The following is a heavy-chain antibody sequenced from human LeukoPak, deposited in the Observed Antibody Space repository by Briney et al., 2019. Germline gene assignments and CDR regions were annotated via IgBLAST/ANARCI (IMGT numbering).Heavy chain of an antibody. J-gene: IGHJ4*02. Sequence: GGSLRLSCTASGFTFGVYAMSWFRQAPGKGVEWVGFIRSKAYGGTTEYAASVKGRFTISRADSKSIAYLQMNSLKTEDTAVYYCTRDALLWFGEFDYWGQGTLVTVSS. CDR1: GFTFGVYA. D-gene: IGHD3-10*01. V-gene: IGHV3-49*03. CDR3: TRDALLWFGEFDY. CDR2: IRSKAYGGTT.